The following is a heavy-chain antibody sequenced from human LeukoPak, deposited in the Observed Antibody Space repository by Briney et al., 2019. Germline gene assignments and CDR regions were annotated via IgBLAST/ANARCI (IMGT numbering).Heavy chain of an antibody. CDR2: IYYSGST. Sequence: SETLSLTCTVSLGSISSYYWSWIRQPPGKGLEWIGYIYYSGSTNYNPSLKSRVTISVDTSKNQFSLKLSSVTAADTAVYYCARGATGSGYLEYYFDYWGQGTLVTVSS. V-gene: IGHV4-59*01. CDR3: ARGATGSGYLEYYFDY. D-gene: IGHD5-12*01. CDR1: LGSISSYY. J-gene: IGHJ4*02.